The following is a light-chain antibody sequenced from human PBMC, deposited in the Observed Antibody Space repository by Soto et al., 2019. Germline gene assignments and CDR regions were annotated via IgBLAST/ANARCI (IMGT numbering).Light chain of an antibody. CDR2: EVS. V-gene: IGLV2-14*01. Sequence: QSVLTQPASVSGSPGQSITISCTGTSSDVGSYNYVSWYQQHPGKAPKLMIYEVSNRPSGVSNRFSGSKSGNTASLTISGLQAEDEADYYCSSYTSSSTMIFGGGTQLTVL. CDR3: SSYTSSSTMI. CDR1: SSDVGSYNY. J-gene: IGLJ2*01.